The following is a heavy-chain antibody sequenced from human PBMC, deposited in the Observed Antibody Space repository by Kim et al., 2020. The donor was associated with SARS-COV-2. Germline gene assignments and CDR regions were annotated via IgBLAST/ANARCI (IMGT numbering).Heavy chain of an antibody. CDR2: IKQDGTDE. V-gene: IGHV3-7*03. Sequence: GGSLRLSCAASGFTFSSYWMSWVRQAPGKGLEWVANIKQDGTDEYYVDSVKGRFIISRDNAKESLYLQTNSLRGDDTAVYYCAREVVVNYDYYYYGMDVWGQGTTVTVSS. CDR3: AREVVVNYDYYYYGMDV. D-gene: IGHD2-2*01. J-gene: IGHJ6*02. CDR1: GFTFSSYW.